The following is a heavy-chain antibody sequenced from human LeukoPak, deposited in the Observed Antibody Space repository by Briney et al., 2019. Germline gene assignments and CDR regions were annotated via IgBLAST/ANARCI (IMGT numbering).Heavy chain of an antibody. CDR2: INHSGST. CDR3: ARGRYYYGSGSYFPHYYYYYGMDV. D-gene: IGHD3-10*01. J-gene: IGHJ6*02. V-gene: IGHV4-34*01. CDR1: GGSFSGYY. Sequence: SETLSLTCAVYGGSFSGYYWSWIRQPPGKGLEWIGEINHSGSTNYNPSLKSRVTISVDASKNQFSLKLSSVTAADTAVYYCARGRYYYGSGSYFPHYYYYYGMDVWGQGTTVTVSS.